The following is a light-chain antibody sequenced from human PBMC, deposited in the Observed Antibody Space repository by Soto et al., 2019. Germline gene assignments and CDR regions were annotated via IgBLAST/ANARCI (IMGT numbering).Light chain of an antibody. V-gene: IGKV3-11*01. J-gene: IGKJ1*01. Sequence: EIVMRQSPATLSVSPGERATLSCRASQSIGSNLAWYQQKPGQAPRLLIYAASIRASDFPARFSGSGSGTDFTLTISSVEPEDFAVYYCLQRSNWPRTFGQGTKVEI. CDR2: AAS. CDR3: LQRSNWPRT. CDR1: QSIGSN.